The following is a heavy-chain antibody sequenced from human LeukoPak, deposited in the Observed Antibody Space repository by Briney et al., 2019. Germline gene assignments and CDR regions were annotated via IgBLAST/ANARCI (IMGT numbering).Heavy chain of an antibody. J-gene: IGHJ4*02. CDR3: AKGRWELLEDFDY. CDR1: GFTVSSNY. CDR2: IYSGGST. V-gene: IGHV3-66*01. D-gene: IGHD1-26*01. Sequence: GGSLRLSCAASGFTVSSNYMSWVRQAPGKGLEWVSVIYSGGSTYYADSVKGRFTISRDNSKNTLYLQMNSLRAEDTAVYYCAKGRWELLEDFDYWGQGTLVTVSS.